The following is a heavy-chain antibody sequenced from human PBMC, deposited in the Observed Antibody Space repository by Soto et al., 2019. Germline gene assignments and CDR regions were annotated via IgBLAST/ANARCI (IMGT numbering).Heavy chain of an antibody. CDR2: IIPIFGTA. CDR3: ARDRICGELFKGGRWFDP. D-gene: IGHD3-10*01. CDR1: GGTFSSYA. V-gene: IGHV1-69*06. Sequence: QVQLVQSGAEVKKPGSSVKVSCKASGGTFSSYAISWVRQAPGQGLEWMGGIIPIFGTANYAQKFQGRVTITADKSTSTAYMELSSLRSEDTAVYYCARDRICGELFKGGRWFDPWGQGTLVTVSS. J-gene: IGHJ5*02.